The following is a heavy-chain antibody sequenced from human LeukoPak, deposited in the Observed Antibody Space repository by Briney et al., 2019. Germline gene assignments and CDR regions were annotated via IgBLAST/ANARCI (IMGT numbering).Heavy chain of an antibody. CDR2: IRYDGSNK. V-gene: IGHV3-30*02. CDR1: GFTFSSYG. J-gene: IGHJ6*03. CDR3: AKDRDGYYYYYMDV. Sequence: GGSLRLSCAASGFTFSSYGMHWVRQAPGKGLEWVAFIRYDGSNKYYADSVKGRFTISRDNSKNTLYLQMNSLRAEDTAVYYCAKDRDGYYYYYMDVWGKGTTVTISS.